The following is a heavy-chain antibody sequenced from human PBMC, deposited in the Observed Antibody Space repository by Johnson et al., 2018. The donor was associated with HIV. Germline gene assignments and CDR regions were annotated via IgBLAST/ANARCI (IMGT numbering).Heavy chain of an antibody. V-gene: IGHV3-66*01. D-gene: IGHD2-8*01. J-gene: IGHJ3*02. CDR2: IYSGGST. CDR3: MLRTHAEKAFDI. CDR1: AFTVSDNY. Sequence: VQLVESGGGLVQPGGSLRLSCAASAFTVSDNYLSWVRQAPGKGLEWVSVIYSGGSTYYADSVKGRFTISRDNSKNTLYLQMNSLRAEDTAVYYCMLRTHAEKAFDIWGQGTMVTVSS.